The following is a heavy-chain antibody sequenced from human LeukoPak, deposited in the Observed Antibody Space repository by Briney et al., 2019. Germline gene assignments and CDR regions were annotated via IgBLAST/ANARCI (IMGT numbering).Heavy chain of an antibody. CDR3: AKDEGRAAAGNFDY. D-gene: IGHD6-13*01. V-gene: IGHV3-23*01. J-gene: IGHJ4*02. CDR1: GFTFSTYA. Sequence: HPGGSLRLSCAASGFTFSTYAMNWLCQAPGKGLEWVSTISASGGSTYYADSVKGRFTISRGISKNTLYLQMNSLRAEDTAVYYCAKDEGRAAAGNFDYWGQGTLVTVSS. CDR2: ISASGGST.